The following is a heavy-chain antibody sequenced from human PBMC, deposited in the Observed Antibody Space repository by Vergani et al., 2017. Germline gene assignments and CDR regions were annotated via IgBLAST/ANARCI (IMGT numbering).Heavy chain of an antibody. CDR2: ISSSSSTI. CDR1: GFTFSSYS. CDR3: ARDYYDSSGYYPETDYYYYYGMDV. D-gene: IGHD3-22*01. Sequence: EVQLLESGGGLVQPGGSLRLSCAASGFTFSSYSMNWVRQAPGKGLEWVSYISSSSSTIYYADSVKGRFTISRDNAKNSLYLQMNSLRAEDTAVYYCARDYYDSSGYYPETDYYYYYGMDVWGQGTTVTVSS. V-gene: IGHV3-48*01. J-gene: IGHJ6*02.